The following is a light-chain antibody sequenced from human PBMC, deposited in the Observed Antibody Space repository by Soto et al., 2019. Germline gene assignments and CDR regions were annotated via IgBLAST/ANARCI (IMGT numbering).Light chain of an antibody. CDR2: AAS. CDR3: LQHYNYPIT. CDR1: QDINNY. Sequence: DIQMTQSPSAMSASVGDRVTISCRASQDINNYLAWFQQKPGEVPKRLIYAASSLQSGVPSRFRAIGSGTDFTLTISGLQPEDFATYFCLQHYNYPITFGQGTRLEIK. J-gene: IGKJ5*01. V-gene: IGKV1-17*03.